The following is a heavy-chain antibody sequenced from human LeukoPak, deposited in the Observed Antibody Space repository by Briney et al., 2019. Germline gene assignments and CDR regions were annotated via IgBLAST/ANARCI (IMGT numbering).Heavy chain of an antibody. CDR2: IIPIFGTA. J-gene: IGHJ4*02. CDR1: GGTFISYA. V-gene: IGHV1-69*05. CDR3: ARDQNPDYDSRGYFDY. Sequence: SXKVSCKASGGTFISYAISWVRQAPGQGLEWMGGIIPIFGTANYAQKFQGRVTITTDESTSTAYMELSSLRSEDTAVYYCARDQNPDYDSRGYFDYWGQGTLVTVSS. D-gene: IGHD3-22*01.